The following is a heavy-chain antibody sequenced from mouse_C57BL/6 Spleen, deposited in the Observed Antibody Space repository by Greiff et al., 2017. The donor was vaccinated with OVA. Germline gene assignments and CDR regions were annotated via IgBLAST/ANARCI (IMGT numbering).Heavy chain of an antibody. CDR1: GYTFTSYW. Sequence: QVQLQQPGAELVKPGASVKLSCKASGYTFTSYWMQWVKQRPGQGLEWIGEIDPSDSYTNYNQKFKGKATLTVDTSSSTAYMQLSSLTSEDSAVYYCARRGPTTVPDNWGQGTTLTVSS. CDR3: ARRGPTTVPDN. V-gene: IGHV1-50*01. CDR2: IDPSDSYT. J-gene: IGHJ2*01. D-gene: IGHD2-9*01.